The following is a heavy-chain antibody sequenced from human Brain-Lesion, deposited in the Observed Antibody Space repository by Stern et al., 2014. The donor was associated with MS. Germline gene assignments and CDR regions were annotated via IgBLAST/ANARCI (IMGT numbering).Heavy chain of an antibody. D-gene: IGHD1-26*01. J-gene: IGHJ4*02. CDR2: FDPGDGET. CDR1: GYTLTELS. V-gene: IGHV1-24*01. CDR3: ATLSPGAGGNYYRHFDY. Sequence: VQLVESGAEVKKPGASVKVSCKVSGYTLTELSMHSGRQAPRKGLEWMGGFDPGDGETVHAQKVRGRVTVTEDTTTDTADMELSSLKSEDTAVYYCATLSPGAGGNYYRHFDYWGQGTLVTVSS.